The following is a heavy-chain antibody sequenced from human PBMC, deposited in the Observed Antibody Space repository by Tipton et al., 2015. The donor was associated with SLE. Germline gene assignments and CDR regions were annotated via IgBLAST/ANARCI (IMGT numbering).Heavy chain of an antibody. Sequence: TLSLTCTVSGGSISSSSYYWGWIRQPPGKELEWIGSIYYSGSTYYNPSLKSRVTISVDTSKNQFSLKLSSVTAADTAVYYCARVSRFLEMGYFDYWGQGTLVTVSS. V-gene: IGHV4-39*07. CDR2: IYYSGST. J-gene: IGHJ4*02. CDR1: GGSISSSSYY. CDR3: ARVSRFLEMGYFDY. D-gene: IGHD3-3*01.